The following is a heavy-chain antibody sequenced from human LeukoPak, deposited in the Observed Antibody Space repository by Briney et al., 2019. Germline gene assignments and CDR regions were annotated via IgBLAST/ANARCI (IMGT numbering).Heavy chain of an antibody. V-gene: IGHV4-34*01. CDR1: GGSFSGYY. J-gene: IGHJ4*02. D-gene: IGHD3-3*01. CDR3: ARRGGGLRFLEWFFDY. CDR2: INHSGST. Sequence: PSETLSLTCAVYGGSFSGYYWSWIRQPPGKGLEWIGEINHSGSTNYNPSLKSRVTISVDTSKNQFSLKLSSVTAADTAVYYCARRGGGLRFLEWFFDYWGQGTLVTVSS.